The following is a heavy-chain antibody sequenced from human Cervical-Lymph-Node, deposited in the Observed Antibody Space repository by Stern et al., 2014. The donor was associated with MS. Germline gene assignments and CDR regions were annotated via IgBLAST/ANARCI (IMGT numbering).Heavy chain of an antibody. CDR3: AEGLELLYYYYYGMDV. J-gene: IGHJ6*02. V-gene: IGHV3-30*18. CDR2: ISYDGSNK. D-gene: IGHD3-10*01. CDR1: GFTFSSYG. Sequence: VQLVQSGGGVVQPGRSLRLSCAASGFTFSSYGMHWVRQAPGKGLEWVAVISYDGSNKFYADSVKGRFTISRDNSKNTLYLQMNSVRAEDTAVYYCAEGLELLYYYYYGMDVWGQGTTVTVSS.